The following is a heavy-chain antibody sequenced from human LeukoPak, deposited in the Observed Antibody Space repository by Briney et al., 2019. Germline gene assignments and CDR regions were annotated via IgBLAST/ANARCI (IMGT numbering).Heavy chain of an antibody. V-gene: IGHV4-34*01. Sequence: SQTLSLTCTVSGGSISGDYYWSWIRQPPGKGLEWIGEINHSGSTNYNPSLKSRVTISVDTSKNQFSLKLSSVTAADTAVYYCATSYYYDSSGYYTPFDYWGQGTLVTVSS. J-gene: IGHJ4*02. CDR3: ATSYYYDSSGYYTPFDY. D-gene: IGHD3-22*01. CDR2: INHSGST. CDR1: GGSISGDYY.